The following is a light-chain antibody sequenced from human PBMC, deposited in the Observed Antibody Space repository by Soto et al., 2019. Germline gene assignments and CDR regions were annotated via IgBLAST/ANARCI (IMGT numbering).Light chain of an antibody. CDR3: QQRSNWPSIT. CDR2: DAS. V-gene: IGKV3-11*01. CDR1: QSVSSY. J-gene: IGKJ5*01. Sequence: EIVLTQSPATLVLSQGERATLSCRASQSVSSYLAWYQQKPGQAPRLLIYDASNRATGIPARFSGSGSGTDFTLTISSLEPEDFAVYYCQQRSNWPSITFGQGTRLEIK.